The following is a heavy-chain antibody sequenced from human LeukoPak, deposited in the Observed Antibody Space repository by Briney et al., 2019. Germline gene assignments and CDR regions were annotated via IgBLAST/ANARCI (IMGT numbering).Heavy chain of an antibody. CDR2: IYYSGST. D-gene: IGHD3-3*01. J-gene: IGHJ3*02. CDR1: GGSISSSSYY. CDR3: ARVPPYDFWSNPYAFDI. Sequence: SETLPLTCTVSGGSISSSSYYWGWIRQPPGKGLEWIGSIYYSGSTYYNPSLKSRVTISVDTSKNQFSLKLSSLTAADTAVYYCARVPPYDFWSNPYAFDIWGQGTMVTVSS. V-gene: IGHV4-39*07.